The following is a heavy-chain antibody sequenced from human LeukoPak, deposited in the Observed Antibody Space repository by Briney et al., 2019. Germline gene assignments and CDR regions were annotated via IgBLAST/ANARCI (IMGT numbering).Heavy chain of an antibody. CDR3: AREGIAAAGNTFDY. Sequence: SETLSLTCTVSGGSISSYYRSWIRQPAEKGLEWIGRIYSSGSTNYNPSLKGRVTMSVDTSKNQFSLKLSSVTAADTAVHYCAREGIAAAGNTFDYWGQGTLVTVSS. V-gene: IGHV4-4*07. J-gene: IGHJ4*02. CDR1: GGSISSYY. CDR2: IYSSGST. D-gene: IGHD6-13*01.